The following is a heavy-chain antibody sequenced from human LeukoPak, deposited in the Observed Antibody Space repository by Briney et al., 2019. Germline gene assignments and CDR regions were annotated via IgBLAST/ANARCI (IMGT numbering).Heavy chain of an antibody. CDR2: IYHSGST. CDR3: ARAIYGSGSYGYYYYYMDV. CDR1: GGSISSSDW. D-gene: IGHD3-10*01. V-gene: IGHV4-4*02. Sequence: SETLSLTCAVSGGSISSSDWWSWVRQPPGKGLEWIGEIYHSGSTNYNPSLKSRVTISVDKSKNQFSLKLSSVTAADTAVYYCARAIYGSGSYGYYYYYMDVWGKGTTVTVSS. J-gene: IGHJ6*03.